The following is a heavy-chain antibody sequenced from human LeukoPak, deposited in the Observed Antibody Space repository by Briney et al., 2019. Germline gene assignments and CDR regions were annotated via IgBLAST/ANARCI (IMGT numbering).Heavy chain of an antibody. CDR2: INPNSGGT. CDR1: GYTFTGYY. J-gene: IGHJ4*02. V-gene: IGHV1-2*06. D-gene: IGHD3-22*01. CDR3: AGSSGYWYYFDY. Sequence: ASVKVSCKASGYTFTGYYMHWVRQAPGQGLEWMGRINPNSGGTNYAQKFQGRVTMTRDTSISTAYMELSRLRSEDTAVYYCAGSSGYWYYFDYWGQGTLVTVSS.